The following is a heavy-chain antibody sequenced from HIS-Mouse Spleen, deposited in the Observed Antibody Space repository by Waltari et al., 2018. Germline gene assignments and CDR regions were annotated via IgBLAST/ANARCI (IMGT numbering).Heavy chain of an antibody. CDR2: IYYSGST. D-gene: IGHD6-13*01. Sequence: QLQLQESGPGLVTPSETLSLTCPVSGGSISSSSYSGGGIRQPPGKGLEWIGSIYYSGSTYYNPSLKSRVTISVDTSKNQFSLKLSSVTAADTAVYYCAREIPYSSSWYDWYFDLWGRGTLVTVSS. CDR1: GGSISSSSYS. V-gene: IGHV4-39*07. J-gene: IGHJ2*01. CDR3: AREIPYSSSWYDWYFDL.